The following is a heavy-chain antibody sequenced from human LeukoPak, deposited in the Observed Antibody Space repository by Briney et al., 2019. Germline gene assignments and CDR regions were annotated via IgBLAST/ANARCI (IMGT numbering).Heavy chain of an antibody. CDR1: GDSINSGGHY. CDR2: IYYSGAA. V-gene: IGHV4-30-2*01. CDR3: ASEWELGAFDI. J-gene: IGHJ3*02. D-gene: IGHD1-26*01. Sequence: SETLSLTCTVSGDSINSGGHYWSWIRQPPGKGLEWIGYIYYSGAAYYSSSLKSRVTISVDGSKNQFSLKLSSVTAADTAVYYCASEWELGAFDIWGQGTMVTVSS.